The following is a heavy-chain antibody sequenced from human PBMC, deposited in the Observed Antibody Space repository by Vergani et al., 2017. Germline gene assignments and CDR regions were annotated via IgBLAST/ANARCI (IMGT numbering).Heavy chain of an antibody. Sequence: QMQLQESGPGLVKASETLSLTRTVSGDSIISRSYYWGWIRQPPGKGLEWIGSIYNSGNGDSSSSLKSRVTISADTSKNQFSLRLTSVTAADTAVYYCASGKYYSXSTSHFRGRYFDVWGRGTLVTVPS. V-gene: IGHV4-39*01. CDR3: ASGKYYSXSTSHFRGRYFDV. CDR1: GDSIISRSYY. CDR2: IYNSGNG. D-gene: IGHD3-16*01. J-gene: IGHJ2*01.